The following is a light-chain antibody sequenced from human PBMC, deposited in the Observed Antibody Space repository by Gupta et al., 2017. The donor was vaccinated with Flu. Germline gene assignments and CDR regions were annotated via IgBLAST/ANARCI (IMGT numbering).Light chain of an antibody. CDR3: QTWGTGIRV. Sequence: LVLTQSPSASASLGASVKLTCTLSSGHSSYAIAWHQQQPEKGPRYLMKLNSDGSHSKGDGIPDRFSGSSSGAARSLTISSLQSEDEADYYCQTWGTGIRVFGGGTKLTVL. V-gene: IGLV4-69*01. CDR1: SGHSSYA. J-gene: IGLJ3*02. CDR2: LNSDGSH.